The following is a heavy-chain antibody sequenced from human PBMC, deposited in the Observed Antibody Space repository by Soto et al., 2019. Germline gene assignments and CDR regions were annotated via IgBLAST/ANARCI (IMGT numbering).Heavy chain of an antibody. CDR2: INAGNGNT. V-gene: IGHV1-3*01. D-gene: IGHD2-15*01. Sequence: GASVKVSCKASGCTFTSYAMHWVRQAPGQRLEWMGWINAGNGNTKYSQKFQGRVTITRDTSASTAYMELSSLRSEDTAVYYCARSPSDCSGGSCYPPDFDYWGQGTLVTVSS. CDR1: GCTFTSYA. CDR3: ARSPSDCSGGSCYPPDFDY. J-gene: IGHJ4*02.